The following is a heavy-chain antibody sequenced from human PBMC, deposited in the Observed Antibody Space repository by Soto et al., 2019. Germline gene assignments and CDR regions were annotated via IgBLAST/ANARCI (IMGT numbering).Heavy chain of an antibody. D-gene: IGHD5-12*01. V-gene: IGHV3-23*01. CDR3: AKNRGGPQTIVATSDY. CDR2: ISGSGGST. CDR1: GFTFSSYA. J-gene: IGHJ4*02. Sequence: GGSLRLSCAASGFTFSSYAMSWVRQAPGKGLEWVSAISGSGGSTYYADSVKGRFTISRDNSKNTLYLQMNSLRAEDTAVYYCAKNRGGPQTIVATSDYWGQGTLVTVSS.